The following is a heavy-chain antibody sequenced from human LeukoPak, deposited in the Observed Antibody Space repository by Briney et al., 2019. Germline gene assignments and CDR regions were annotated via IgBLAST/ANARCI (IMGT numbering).Heavy chain of an antibody. CDR1: GFTVSSNY. CDR2: IYSGGST. J-gene: IGHJ4*02. V-gene: IGHV3-66*01. D-gene: IGHD5-12*01. Sequence: GGSLRLSCAASGFTVSSNYMSWVRQAPGKGLEWVSVIYSGGSTYYADSVKGRFTISRDNPKNTLYLQMNSLRAEDTAVYYCAKDYEWLRVYWGQGTLVTVSS. CDR3: AKDYEWLRVY.